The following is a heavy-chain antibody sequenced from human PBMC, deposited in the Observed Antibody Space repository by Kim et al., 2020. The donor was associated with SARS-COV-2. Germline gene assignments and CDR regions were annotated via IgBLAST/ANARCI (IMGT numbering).Heavy chain of an antibody. D-gene: IGHD3-10*01. CDR1: GFTFSSYA. CDR2: ISYDGSNK. J-gene: IGHJ6*02. V-gene: IGHV3-30-3*01. Sequence: GGSLRLSCAASGFTFSSYAMHWVRQAPGKGLEWVAVISYDGSNKYYADSVKGRFTISRDNSKNTLYLQMNSLRAEDTAVYYCARVIFPGSGSYPRPYYYGMDVWGQGTTVTVSS. CDR3: ARVIFPGSGSYPRPYYYGMDV.